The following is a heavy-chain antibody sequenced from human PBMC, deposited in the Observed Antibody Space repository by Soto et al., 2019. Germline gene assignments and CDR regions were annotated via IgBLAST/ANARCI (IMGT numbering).Heavy chain of an antibody. J-gene: IGHJ4*02. Sequence: SETLSLTCTVSGGSISSYYWNWIRQPPGKGLEWIGYIYYSGSTNYNPSLKGRVTMSVDASKNQFSLKLSSVTAADTAVYYCVRTQDYFGLGAPTYFDHWGQGTLVTVSS. D-gene: IGHD3-10*01. CDR3: VRTQDYFGLGAPTYFDH. CDR1: GGSISSYY. CDR2: IYYSGST. V-gene: IGHV4-59*01.